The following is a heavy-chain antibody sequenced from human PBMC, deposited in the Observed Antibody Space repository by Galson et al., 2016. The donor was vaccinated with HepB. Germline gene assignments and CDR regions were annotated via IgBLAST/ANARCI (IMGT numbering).Heavy chain of an antibody. CDR3: TTGYTACCGDGH. CDR1: GFSIENAW. CDR2: IKKTNAGGTT. Sequence: SLRLSCAASGFSIENAWMNWVRQAPGKGLEWVGRIKKTNAGGTTDYAAPVRGRFTISRDDSKNTLYLQMHSLKTEDTAVYYCTTGYTACCGDGHWGQGTLVTVSS. V-gene: IGHV3-15*07. D-gene: IGHD2-2*02. J-gene: IGHJ4*02.